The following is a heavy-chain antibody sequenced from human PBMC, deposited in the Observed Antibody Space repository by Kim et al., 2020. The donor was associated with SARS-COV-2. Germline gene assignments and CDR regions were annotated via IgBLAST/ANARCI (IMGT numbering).Heavy chain of an antibody. Sequence: SNKYYADSVKGRFTISRDNSKNTLYLQMNSLRAEDTAVYYCASVDASFDYWGQGTLVTVSS. J-gene: IGHJ4*02. V-gene: IGHV3-30*01. D-gene: IGHD2-21*01. CDR2: SNK. CDR3: ASVDASFDY.